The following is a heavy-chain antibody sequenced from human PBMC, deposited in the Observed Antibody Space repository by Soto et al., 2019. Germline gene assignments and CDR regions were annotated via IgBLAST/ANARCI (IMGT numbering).Heavy chain of an antibody. Sequence: SETLSLTCTVSGGSISSSSYYWSWIRQPPGKGLEWIGSIYDIGSTYYNPSLKSRVTISVDTSKNQFSLTLTSVTAADTAVYYCARQGFGVLHGLVDVWGQGTTVTVSS. CDR3: ARQGFGVLHGLVDV. CDR2: IYDIGST. V-gene: IGHV4-39*07. D-gene: IGHD3-10*01. CDR1: GGSISSSSYY. J-gene: IGHJ6*02.